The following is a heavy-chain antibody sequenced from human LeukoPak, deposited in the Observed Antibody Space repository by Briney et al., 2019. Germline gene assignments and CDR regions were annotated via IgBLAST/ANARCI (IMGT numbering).Heavy chain of an antibody. CDR2: ISYDGSNK. CDR3: AKGGPALAARHLYYFDY. V-gene: IGHV3-30*18. Sequence: GGSLRLSCAASGFTFSSYGMRWVRQAPGKGLEWVAVISYDGSNKHYADSVKGRFTISRDNSKNTLYLQMNSLRAEDTAVYYCAKGGPALAARHLYYFDYWGQGTLVTVSS. CDR1: GFTFSSYG. J-gene: IGHJ4*02. D-gene: IGHD6-6*01.